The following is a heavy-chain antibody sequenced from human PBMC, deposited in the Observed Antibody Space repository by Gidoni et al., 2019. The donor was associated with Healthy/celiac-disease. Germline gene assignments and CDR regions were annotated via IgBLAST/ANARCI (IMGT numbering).Heavy chain of an antibody. D-gene: IGHD2-21*02. V-gene: IGHV5-51*01. CDR1: GYSFTSYW. CDR3: ARAGDGVTPYSYYFDY. J-gene: IGHJ4*02. Sequence: EVQPVQSGAEVKKPGESLKISCKGSGYSFTSYWIGWVRQMPGKGLEWMGIIYPGDSDTRYSPSFQGQVTISADKSISTAYLQWSSLKASDTAMYYCARAGDGVTPYSYYFDYWGQGTLVTVSS. CDR2: IYPGDSDT.